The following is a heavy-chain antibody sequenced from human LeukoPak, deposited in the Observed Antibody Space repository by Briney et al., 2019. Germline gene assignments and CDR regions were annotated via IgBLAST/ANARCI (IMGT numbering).Heavy chain of an antibody. CDR1: GFTFDDYA. Sequence: SLRLSCAASGFTFDDYAMHWVRQAPGKGLEWVSGISWNSGSIGYADSVKGRFTISRDNAKNSLYLQMNSLRAEDTALYYCARSYGSGSYYTYYFDYWGQGTLVTVPS. D-gene: IGHD3-10*01. CDR3: ARSYGSGSYYTYYFDY. CDR2: ISWNSGSI. J-gene: IGHJ4*02. V-gene: IGHV3-9*01.